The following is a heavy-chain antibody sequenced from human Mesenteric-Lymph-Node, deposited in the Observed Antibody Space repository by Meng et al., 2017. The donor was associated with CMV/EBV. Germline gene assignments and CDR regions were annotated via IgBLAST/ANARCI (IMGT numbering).Heavy chain of an antibody. CDR2: IIPILGIA. V-gene: IGHV1-69*02. CDR1: GGTFSSYT. Sequence: QVQLVQSGAEVKKPGSSVKVSCTASGGTFSSYTFSWVRQAPGQGLEWRGRIIPILGIANYAQTFQGRVTITADKSTSTAYMELSSLRSEDTAVYYCAGGIAAAGSRWFDPWGQGTLVTVSS. CDR3: AGGIAAAGSRWFDP. D-gene: IGHD6-13*01. J-gene: IGHJ5*02.